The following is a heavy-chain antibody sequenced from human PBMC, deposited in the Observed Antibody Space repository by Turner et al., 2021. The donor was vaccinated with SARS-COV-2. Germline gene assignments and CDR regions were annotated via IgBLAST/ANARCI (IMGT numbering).Heavy chain of an antibody. CDR2: IHPSDGRT. D-gene: IGHD6-6*01. Sequence: QVQLVQSGAEVKKPGASVKLSCKASGYNFTTYYKHWVRQAPGQGLEWMGIIHPSDGRTDYPQRFQGRVTMTRDTSTSTVHMELSSLISEDTAVYYCATVVGAVWGQGTLVIVSS. CDR1: GYNFTTYY. J-gene: IGHJ4*02. V-gene: IGHV1-46*01. CDR3: ATVVGAV.